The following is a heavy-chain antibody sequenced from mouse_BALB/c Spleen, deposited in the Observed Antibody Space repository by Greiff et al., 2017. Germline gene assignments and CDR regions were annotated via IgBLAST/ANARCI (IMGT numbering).Heavy chain of an antibody. D-gene: IGHD2-2*01. CDR3: ARGYGYGFAY. J-gene: IGHJ3*01. CDR1: GFTFSSYA. V-gene: IGHV5-6-5*01. CDR2: ISSGGST. Sequence: EVKLMESGGGLVKPGGSLKLSCAASGFTFSSYAMSWVRQTPEKRLEWVASISSGGSTYYPDSVKGRFTISRDNARNILYLQMSSLRSEDTAMYYCARGYGYGFAYWGQGTLVTVSA.